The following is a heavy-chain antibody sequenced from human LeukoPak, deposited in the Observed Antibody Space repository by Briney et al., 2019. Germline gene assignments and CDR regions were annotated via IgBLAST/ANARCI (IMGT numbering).Heavy chain of an antibody. CDR2: INHSGST. CDR3: ARRYDSSGPKWKGPGNWFDP. J-gene: IGHJ5*02. V-gene: IGHV4-34*01. Sequence: SETLSLTCAVYGGSFSGYYWSWIRQPPGKGLEWIGEINHSGSTNYNPSLKSRVTISVDTSKNQFSLKLSSVTAADTAVYYCARRYDSSGPKWKGPGNWFDPWGQGTLVTVSS. CDR1: GGSFSGYY. D-gene: IGHD3-22*01.